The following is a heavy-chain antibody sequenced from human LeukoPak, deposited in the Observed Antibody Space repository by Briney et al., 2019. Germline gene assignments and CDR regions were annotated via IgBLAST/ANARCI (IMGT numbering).Heavy chain of an antibody. CDR1: GGTFSGYS. CDR2: INHSGSS. J-gene: IGHJ4*02. Sequence: SETLSLTCAVYGGTFSGYSWTWIRQTPGKGLERIGQINHSGSSYYNPSLKSRVTISVDTSNNQFFLDLRSVTAADAAVYYCARGLYSGSGAYSGGWYYFDFWGQGTLVTVSS. CDR3: ARGLYSGSGAYSGGWYYFDF. V-gene: IGHV4-34*01. D-gene: IGHD2-15*01.